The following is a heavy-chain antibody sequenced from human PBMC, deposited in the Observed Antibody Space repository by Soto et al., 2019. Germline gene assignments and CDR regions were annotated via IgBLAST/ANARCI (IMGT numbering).Heavy chain of an antibody. Sequence: QITLKESGPSLVKPTQTLTLTCTFSGFSLSTSGVGVGWIRQPPGKALEWLALIYWFDDKRHSPSLKSRLTITKDTSKNQVVLTITPMDPVYTATYHCAHRRVDRYFDYWGQGTLVTVSS. CDR3: AHRRVDRYFDY. J-gene: IGHJ4*02. V-gene: IGHV2-5*01. D-gene: IGHD2-15*01. CDR2: IYWFDDK. CDR1: GFSLSTSGVG.